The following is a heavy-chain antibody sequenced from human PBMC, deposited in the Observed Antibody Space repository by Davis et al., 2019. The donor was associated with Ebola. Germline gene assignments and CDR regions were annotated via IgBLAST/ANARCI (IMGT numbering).Heavy chain of an antibody. CDR1: GFTFSGSA. CDR3: TISSSSAGY. Sequence: GESLNISCAAPGFTFSGSAMHWVRQASGKGLEWVGRIRSKANSYATAYAASVKGRFTISSDDSKNTAYLQMNSLKTEDTAVYYCTISSSSAGYWGQGTLVTVSS. CDR2: IRSKANSYAT. D-gene: IGHD6-6*01. V-gene: IGHV3-73*01. J-gene: IGHJ4*02.